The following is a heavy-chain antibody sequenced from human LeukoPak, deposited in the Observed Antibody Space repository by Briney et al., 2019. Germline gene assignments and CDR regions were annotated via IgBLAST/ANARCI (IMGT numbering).Heavy chain of an antibody. CDR1: GGTFSSYA. CDR2: MNPNSGNT. CDR3: ARGLHSSGWFFDY. D-gene: IGHD6-19*01. V-gene: IGHV1-8*02. J-gene: IGHJ4*02. Sequence: ASVKVSCKASGGTFSSYAISWVRQAPGQGLEWMGWMNPNSGNTGYAQKFQGRVTMTRNTSISTAYMELSSLRSEDTAVYYCARGLHSSGWFFDYWGQGTLVTVSS.